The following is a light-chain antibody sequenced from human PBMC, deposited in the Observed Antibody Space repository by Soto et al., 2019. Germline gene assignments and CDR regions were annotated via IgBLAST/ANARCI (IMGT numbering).Light chain of an antibody. CDR2: GAS. CDR1: QSVYSSY. CDR3: QQYGDLPWT. Sequence: EVVMTQSPATLSVSPGERATLSCRASQSVYSSYLAWYQQKPGQAPRLLIYGASSRATGIPDRFSGSGSGTDFTLTIDRLESEDFAVYFCQQYGDLPWTFGQGTKVDI. J-gene: IGKJ1*01. V-gene: IGKV3-20*01.